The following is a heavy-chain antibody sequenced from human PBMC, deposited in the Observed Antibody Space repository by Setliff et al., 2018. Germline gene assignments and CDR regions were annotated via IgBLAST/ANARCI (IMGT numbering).Heavy chain of an antibody. D-gene: IGHD1-26*01. CDR3: ARDASGSYGTEYFQH. Sequence: GGSLRLSCAASGFVVSNNELSWVRQAPEKGLEWVSVTYVGGATNYADSVKGRFTISRDNSKKTLYLQMNNLRAEDTALYFCARDASGSYGTEYFQHWGQGTLVTVSS. CDR1: GFVVSNNE. J-gene: IGHJ1*01. CDR2: TYVGGAT. V-gene: IGHV3-53*01.